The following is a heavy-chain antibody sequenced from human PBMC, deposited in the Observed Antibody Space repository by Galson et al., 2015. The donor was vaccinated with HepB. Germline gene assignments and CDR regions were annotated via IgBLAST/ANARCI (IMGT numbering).Heavy chain of an antibody. Sequence: SLRLSCAASGFTFSSYAMSWVRQAPGKGLEWVSAISGSGGSTYYADSVKGRFTISRDNSKNTLYLQMNSLRAEDTAVYYCAKVRGKYQLPFSGMDVWGQGTTVTVSS. CDR3: AKVRGKYQLPFSGMDV. CDR2: ISGSGGST. CDR1: GFTFSSYA. V-gene: IGHV3-23*01. J-gene: IGHJ6*02. D-gene: IGHD2-2*01.